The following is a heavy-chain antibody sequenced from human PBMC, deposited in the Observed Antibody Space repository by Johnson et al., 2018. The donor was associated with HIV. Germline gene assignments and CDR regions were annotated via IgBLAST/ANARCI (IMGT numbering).Heavy chain of an antibody. CDR1: GFTFSSYA. CDR2: IKQDESEK. CDR3: ARKGDAFDI. Sequence: MLLVESGGGLVQPGGSLRLSCAASGFTFSSYAMSWARQAPGKGLEWVANIKQDESEKYYVDSVKGRFTISRDNAKNSLYLQMDSLRAEDTAVYYCARKGDAFDIWGQGTMVIVSS. V-gene: IGHV3-7*05. J-gene: IGHJ3*02.